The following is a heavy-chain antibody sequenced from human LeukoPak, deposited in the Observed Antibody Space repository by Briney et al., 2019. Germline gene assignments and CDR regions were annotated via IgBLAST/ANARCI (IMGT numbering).Heavy chain of an antibody. CDR2: IRYDGGTK. CDR3: AKDSYGSQNYYYFMDV. D-gene: IGHD5-18*01. CDR1: GFIFSNYG. V-gene: IGHV3-30*02. Sequence: SGGSLRLSCAASGFIFSNYGMHWVRQAPGKGLEWVTFIRYDGGTKYYADSVGGRFTISRDNSKNILYLQMDSLRREDTAVYYCAKDSYGSQNYYYFMDVWGKGNTVIVSS. J-gene: IGHJ6*03.